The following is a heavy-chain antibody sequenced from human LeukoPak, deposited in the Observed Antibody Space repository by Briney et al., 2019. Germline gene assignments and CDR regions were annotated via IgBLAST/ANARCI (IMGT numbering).Heavy chain of an antibody. J-gene: IGHJ4*02. Sequence: ASVKVSCKASGYTFTSYDINWVRQATGQGLEWMGWMTPNSGNTGYAQNFQGRITFTRDTSISTAYMELSSLRSEDTAVRYCARSGTGDERIGVDFWGQGTLVTVSS. CDR3: ARSGTGDERIGVDF. CDR2: MTPNSGNT. CDR1: GYTFTSYD. D-gene: IGHD3-10*01. V-gene: IGHV1-8*03.